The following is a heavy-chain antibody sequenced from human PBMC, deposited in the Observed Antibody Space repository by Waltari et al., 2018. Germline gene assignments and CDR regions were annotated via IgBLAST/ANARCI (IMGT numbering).Heavy chain of an antibody. CDR2: IYSGGST. V-gene: IGHV3-23*03. D-gene: IGHD4-17*01. J-gene: IGHJ4*02. Sequence: EVQLLESGGGLVQPGGSLRLSCAASGFTFSSYAMSWVRQAPGKGLEWVSVIYSGGSTYYADSVKGRFTISRDNSKNTLYLQMNSLRAEDTAVYYCAREREGDYGLDYWGQGTLVTVSS. CDR1: GFTFSSYA. CDR3: AREREGDYGLDY.